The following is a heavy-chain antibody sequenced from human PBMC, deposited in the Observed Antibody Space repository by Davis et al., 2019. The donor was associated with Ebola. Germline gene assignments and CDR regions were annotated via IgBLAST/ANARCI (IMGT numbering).Heavy chain of an antibody. CDR1: GGSIGDPTTY. V-gene: IGHV4-39*07. CDR3: ARNTSGFGYFDN. D-gene: IGHD6-19*01. Sequence: PSETLSLTCTVSGGSIGDPTTYWSWLRQPPGKTLEWIGTIYYIGTPYYNPSLRSRLFMSVDTSKNQFSLELTSVSAADTAIYYCARNTSGFGYFDNWGQGTTVTVSS. CDR2: IYYIGTP. J-gene: IGHJ4*02.